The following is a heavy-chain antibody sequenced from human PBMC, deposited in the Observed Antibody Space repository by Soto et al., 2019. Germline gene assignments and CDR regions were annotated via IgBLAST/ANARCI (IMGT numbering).Heavy chain of an antibody. CDR2: IFHDSNTI. CDR1: GFSFGGHV. V-gene: IGHV3-9*01. Sequence: EVQLVESGGGLIQPGGSLRLSCAASGFSFGGHVMHWVRQRPGKGLEWVSGIFHDSNTIGYADSVKGLFAVSRDNARNTLYLQMISLTVDDTAFYYCGTDLSDGGMDVWGKGTSVTVSA. CDR3: GTDLSDGGMDV. D-gene: IGHD3-10*01. J-gene: IGHJ6*04.